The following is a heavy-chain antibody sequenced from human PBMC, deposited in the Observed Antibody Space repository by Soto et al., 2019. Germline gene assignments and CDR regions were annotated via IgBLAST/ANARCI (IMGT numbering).Heavy chain of an antibody. CDR3: ARQLRYCSGGSCPDALDI. J-gene: IGHJ3*02. V-gene: IGHV4-59*08. Sequence: SETLSLTCTVSGGSISSYYWSWIRQPPGKGLEWIGYIYYSGSTNYNPSLKSRVTISVDTSKNQFSLKLSSVTAADTAVYYCARQLRYCSGGSCPDALDISAQGTMVTVSS. CDR2: IYYSGST. CDR1: GGSISSYY. D-gene: IGHD2-15*01.